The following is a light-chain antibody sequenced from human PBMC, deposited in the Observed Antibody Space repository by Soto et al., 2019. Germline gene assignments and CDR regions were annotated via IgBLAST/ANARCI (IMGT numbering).Light chain of an antibody. V-gene: IGKV4-1*01. J-gene: IGKJ4*01. CDR3: QPYYSSPLT. CDR2: WAS. Sequence: DIVMTQSPDSLAVSLGERATINCKSSQSVLYSSNNKNYLAWYQQKPGQPPKLLIYWASTRECGVPDRISGSGCGTDFTLTISSLQAEDVALYYCQPYYSSPLTFGGGTKVEIK. CDR1: QSVLYSSNNKNY.